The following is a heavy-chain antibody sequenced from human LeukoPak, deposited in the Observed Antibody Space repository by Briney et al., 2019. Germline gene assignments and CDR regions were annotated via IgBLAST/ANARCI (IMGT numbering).Heavy chain of an antibody. CDR3: AAKGYSYGNNAFDI. J-gene: IGHJ3*02. CDR2: ISYDGSNK. CDR1: GFTFSSCG. Sequence: GGSLRLSCAASGFTFSSCGMHWVRQAPGKGLEWVAVISYDGSNKFYADSVTGRFNISRDNSKNTLYLQMNSLRAEDTAVYYCAAKGYSYGNNAFDIWGQGTMVTVSS. V-gene: IGHV3-30*03. D-gene: IGHD5-18*01.